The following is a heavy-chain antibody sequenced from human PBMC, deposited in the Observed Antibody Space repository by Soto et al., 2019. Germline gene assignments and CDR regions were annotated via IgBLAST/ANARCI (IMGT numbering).Heavy chain of an antibody. V-gene: IGHV4-59*01. CDR2: IHYSGTT. CDR1: GGSISDYY. J-gene: IGHJ4*02. CDR3: ARCVSGYYSGFDH. D-gene: IGHD3-22*01. Sequence: QVQLQESSPGQVKPSETLSLTCNVSGGSISDYYWSWIRQPPGKGLEWIGNIHYSGTTKYNPSLKSRVTISVDTSKNQFSLKLTSVTAADTAMYYCARCVSGYYSGFDHWGQGTLVTVSS.